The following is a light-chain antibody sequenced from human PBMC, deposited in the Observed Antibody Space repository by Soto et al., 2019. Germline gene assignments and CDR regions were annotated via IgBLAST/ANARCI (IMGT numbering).Light chain of an antibody. CDR3: QQYGSSPL. Sequence: DIRMTQSPSTLSGSVGDRVTITCRASQTISSWLAWYQQKPGKAPKLLIYKASTLKSGVPSRFSGSGSGTDFTLTISRLEPEDFAVYYCQQYGSSPLFGGGTKVDI. V-gene: IGKV1-5*03. CDR1: QTISSW. J-gene: IGKJ4*01. CDR2: KAS.